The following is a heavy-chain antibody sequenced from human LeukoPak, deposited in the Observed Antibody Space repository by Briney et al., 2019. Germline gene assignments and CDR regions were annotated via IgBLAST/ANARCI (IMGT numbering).Heavy chain of an antibody. CDR2: IYYSGST. D-gene: IGHD3-3*01. CDR3: ARGDFCSKSNCYLRPMDV. Sequence: SETLSLTCTVSGGSISDYYRNWIRQPPGKGLEWIGYIYYSGSTTYNPSLKSRVTMSVDTAKNQFSLKLRSVTAADTAVYYCARGDFCSKSNCYLRPMDVWGKGTTVTVSS. J-gene: IGHJ6*03. CDR1: GGSISDYY. V-gene: IGHV4-59*01.